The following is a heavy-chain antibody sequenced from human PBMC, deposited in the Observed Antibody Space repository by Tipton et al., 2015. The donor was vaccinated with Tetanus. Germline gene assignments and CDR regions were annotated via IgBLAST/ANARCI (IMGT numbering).Heavy chain of an antibody. Sequence: SLRLSCAASGFTFSSYGMHWVRQAPGKGLEWVAVISYDGSNKYYADSVKGRFTISRDNSKNTLYLQMNSLRAEDTAVYYCAKDISRDMRSGYYRGKRNYYYYGMDVWGQGTTVTVSS. D-gene: IGHD3-3*01. CDR3: AKDISRDMRSGYYRGKRNYYYYGMDV. V-gene: IGHV3-30*18. CDR1: GFTFSSYG. CDR2: ISYDGSNK. J-gene: IGHJ6*02.